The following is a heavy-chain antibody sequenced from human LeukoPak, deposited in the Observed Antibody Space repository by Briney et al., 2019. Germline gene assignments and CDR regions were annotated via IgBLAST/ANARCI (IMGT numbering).Heavy chain of an antibody. J-gene: IGHJ1*01. CDR1: GYTFTGYY. CDR2: INPNSGGT. CDR3: AGEDYYDSSGYYKNKEYFQH. Sequence: VASVKVSCKASGYTFTGYYIHWVRQAPGQGLEWMGWINPNSGGTNYAQKFQGRVTMTRDTSISTAYMELSRLRSDDTAVYYCAGEDYYDSSGYYKNKEYFQHRGQGALVTVSS. D-gene: IGHD3-22*01. V-gene: IGHV1-2*02.